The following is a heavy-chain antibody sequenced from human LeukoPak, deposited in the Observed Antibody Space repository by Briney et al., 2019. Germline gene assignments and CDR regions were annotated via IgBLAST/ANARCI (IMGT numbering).Heavy chain of an antibody. CDR2: IYSSGGNI. D-gene: IGHD5-24*01. V-gene: IGHV3-48*03. CDR1: GFTFSSYE. Sequence: GGSLRLSCAASGFTFSSYEMNWVRQAPGKGLEWVSYIYSSGGNIYYADSVKGRFTISRDNAKNSLYPLMNSLRVEDTAVYYCAREGADGYNVGFDYWGQGTLVTVSS. CDR3: AREGADGYNVGFDY. J-gene: IGHJ4*02.